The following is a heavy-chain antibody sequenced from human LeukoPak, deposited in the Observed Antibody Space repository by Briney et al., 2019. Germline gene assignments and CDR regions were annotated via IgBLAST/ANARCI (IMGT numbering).Heavy chain of an antibody. J-gene: IGHJ4*02. CDR2: INHSGST. V-gene: IGHV4-34*01. CDR1: GGSFSGYY. Sequence: SETLSLTCAVYGGSFSGYYWSWIRQPPGKGLGWIGEINHSGSTNYNPSLKSRVTISVDTSKNQFSLKLSSVTAADTAVYYCARGPRGITTTWGQGTLVTVSS. CDR3: ARGPRGITTT. D-gene: IGHD3-10*01.